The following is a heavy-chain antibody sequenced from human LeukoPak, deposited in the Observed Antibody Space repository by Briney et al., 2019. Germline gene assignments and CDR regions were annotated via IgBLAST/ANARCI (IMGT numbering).Heavy chain of an antibody. V-gene: IGHV3-30*18. Sequence: PGRSLRLSCAASGFTFSSYGMHWVRQAPGKGLEWVAVISYDGSNKYYADSVKGRFTISRDNSKNTLYLQMNSLRAEDTAVYYCAKDLNIVVVPAAGFDYWGQGTLVTVSS. CDR2: ISYDGSNK. J-gene: IGHJ4*02. CDR1: GFTFSSYG. D-gene: IGHD2-2*01. CDR3: AKDLNIVVVPAAGFDY.